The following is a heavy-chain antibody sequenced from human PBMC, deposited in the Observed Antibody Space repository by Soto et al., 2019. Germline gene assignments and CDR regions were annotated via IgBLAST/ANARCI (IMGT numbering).Heavy chain of an antibody. CDR2: ISHVGNDK. D-gene: IGHD1-26*01. V-gene: IGHV3-30*04. Sequence: PGGSLRLSCAASGFTFSSYVFHWVRQAPGKGLEWVAVISHVGNDKYYADSVKGRFTISRDNSENKLFLQMNGLRPEDTAIYYCARDGEWELVLESFYYYAMDVWGQGTTVTVSS. CDR3: ARDGEWELVLESFYYYAMDV. J-gene: IGHJ6*02. CDR1: GFTFSSYV.